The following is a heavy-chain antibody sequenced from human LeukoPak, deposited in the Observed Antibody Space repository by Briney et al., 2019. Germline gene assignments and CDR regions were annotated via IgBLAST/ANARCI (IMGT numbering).Heavy chain of an antibody. D-gene: IGHD1-14*01. CDR3: ARIVEVSDY. Sequence: PSETLSLTRTVSGGSISSSSYYWGWIRQPPGKGLEWIGSIYYSGSTYYNPSLKSRVTISVDTSKNQFSLKLSSVTAADTAVYYCARIVEVSDYWGQGTLVTVSS. V-gene: IGHV4-39*07. CDR1: GGSISSSSYY. J-gene: IGHJ4*02. CDR2: IYYSGST.